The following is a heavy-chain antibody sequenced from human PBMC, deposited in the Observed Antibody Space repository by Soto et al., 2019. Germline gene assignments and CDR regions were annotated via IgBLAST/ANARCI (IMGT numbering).Heavy chain of an antibody. Sequence: HPGGSLRLSCAASGFTFSNYAMSWVRQTPGKGLEWVSTIRSSDGSTYYADSVKGRFTISRDNSKNTLFLQMNSLRAEDTAIYYCAKLVEYTTSTSSPPGDYWGQGTLVTVSS. V-gene: IGHV3-23*01. J-gene: IGHJ4*02. CDR2: IRSSDGST. CDR1: GFTFSNYA. CDR3: AKLVEYTTSTSSPPGDY. D-gene: IGHD2-8*02.